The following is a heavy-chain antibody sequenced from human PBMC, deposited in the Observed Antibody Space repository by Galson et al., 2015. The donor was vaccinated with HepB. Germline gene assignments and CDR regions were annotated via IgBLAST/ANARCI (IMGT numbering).Heavy chain of an antibody. CDR1: GFTFDDYA. CDR2: ISWNSGSI. D-gene: IGHD3-3*01. V-gene: IGHV3-9*01. Sequence: SLRLSCAASGFTFDDYAMHWVRQAPGKGLEWVSGISWNSGSIGYADSVKGRFTISRDNAKNSLYLQMNSLRAEDTALYYCAKARPDSHYDFWSGYYYYYHMDVWGKGTTVTVSS. CDR3: AKARPDSHYDFWSGYYYYYHMDV. J-gene: IGHJ6*03.